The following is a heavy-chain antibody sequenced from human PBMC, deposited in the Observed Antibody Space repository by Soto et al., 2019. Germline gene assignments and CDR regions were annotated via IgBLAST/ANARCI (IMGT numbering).Heavy chain of an antibody. Sequence: GGSLRLSCAASGFTFTSYAMSWVRLTPGKGLEWVSAISGSGSNTFYADSVRGRFTISRDNSKNTVFLQMNNLRAEDTAVYFCARDRTTFDYWGQGTRVTVS. CDR1: GFTFTSYA. CDR2: ISGSGSNT. V-gene: IGHV3-23*01. CDR3: ARDRTTFDY. D-gene: IGHD1-7*01. J-gene: IGHJ4*02.